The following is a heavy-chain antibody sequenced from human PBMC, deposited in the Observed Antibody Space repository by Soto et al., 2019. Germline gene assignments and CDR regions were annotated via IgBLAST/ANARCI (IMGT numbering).Heavy chain of an antibody. CDR3: ALRKTGSYFDY. J-gene: IGHJ4*02. D-gene: IGHD1-26*01. CDR1: GFTVSRNA. Sequence: EVQLLESGGGLVHPGGSLRLSCAASGFTVSRNAMNWVRQAPGTGLEWVSGIGASGAGTYYADSVKGRFTISRDNSKNTLHLQMNSLRAEDTAVYYCALRKTGSYFDYWGQGALVTVSS. CDR2: IGASGAGT. V-gene: IGHV3-23*01.